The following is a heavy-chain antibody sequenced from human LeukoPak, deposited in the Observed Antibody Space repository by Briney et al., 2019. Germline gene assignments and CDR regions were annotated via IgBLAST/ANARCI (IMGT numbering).Heavy chain of an antibody. Sequence: SAVKVSCKASRGTYSSYAISWVRQAPGQGRDGVGRIIPIFGTANYAQKFQGRDTITTDEPTSTTKMELSSLRSEDTAVYYCARGVGATMPHYFDYWGQGTLVTVSS. CDR1: RGTYSSYA. D-gene: IGHD1-26*01. CDR3: ARGVGATMPHYFDY. J-gene: IGHJ4*02. V-gene: IGHV1-69*05. CDR2: IIPIFGTA.